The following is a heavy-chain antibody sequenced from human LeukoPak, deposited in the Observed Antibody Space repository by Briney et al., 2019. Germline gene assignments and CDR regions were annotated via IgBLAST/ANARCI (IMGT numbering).Heavy chain of an antibody. CDR3: ARDVDPHF. D-gene: IGHD5-12*01. CDR2: VYYGGIT. J-gene: IGHJ1*01. V-gene: IGHV4-59*01. CDR1: GVSIDNYY. Sequence: SETLSLTCTVSGVSIDNYYWTWIRQPPGKGLEWIGYVYYGGITKYNPSLMSRVSISVDTSKNQFSLKVRAVTAADTAVYYCARDVDPHFWGQGTLVTVSS.